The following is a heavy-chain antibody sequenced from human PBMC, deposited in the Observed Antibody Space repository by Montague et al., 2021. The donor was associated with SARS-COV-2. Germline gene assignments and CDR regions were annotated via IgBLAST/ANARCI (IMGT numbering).Heavy chain of an antibody. D-gene: IGHD3-22*01. J-gene: IGHJ4*02. CDR2: IYHTGNT. CDR1: GASVTSTNW. Sequence: SETLSLTCGVSGASVTSTNWWSWVRQPTGKGLEWIGEIYHTGNTNYSPSLKNRVSISLDKSKNQLSLRQNSVTAADTAVYYCASPKEGSGYYRPFDYWGQGILVTVSS. CDR3: ASPKEGSGYYRPFDY. V-gene: IGHV4-4*02.